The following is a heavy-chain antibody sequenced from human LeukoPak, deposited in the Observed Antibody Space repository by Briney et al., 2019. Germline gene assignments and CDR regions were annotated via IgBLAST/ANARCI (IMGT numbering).Heavy chain of an antibody. D-gene: IGHD3-22*01. CDR1: GFTFSSYS. CDR3: ARGRYDSSGYYSYYGMDV. J-gene: IGHJ6*02. V-gene: IGHV3-48*01. Sequence: GGSLRLSCAASGFTFSSYSMNWVRQAPGKGLEWVSYISSSSSTIYYADSVKGRFTISRDNAKNPLYLQMNSLRAEDTAVYYCARGRYDSSGYYSYYGMDVWGQGTTVTVSS. CDR2: ISSSSSTI.